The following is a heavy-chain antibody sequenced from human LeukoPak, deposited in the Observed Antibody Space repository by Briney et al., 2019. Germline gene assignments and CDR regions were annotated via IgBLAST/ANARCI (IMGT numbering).Heavy chain of an antibody. CDR1: GYSFTGYY. CDR3: ARAGKLVVVAARVDY. J-gene: IGHJ4*02. Sequence: ASVKVSCKASGYSFTGYYIHWVRQAPGQGLEWMGWISAYNGNTNYAQKLQGRVTMTTDTSTSTAYMELRSLRSDDTAVCYCARAGKLVVVAARVDYWGQGTLVTVSS. V-gene: IGHV1-18*04. D-gene: IGHD2-15*01. CDR2: ISAYNGNT.